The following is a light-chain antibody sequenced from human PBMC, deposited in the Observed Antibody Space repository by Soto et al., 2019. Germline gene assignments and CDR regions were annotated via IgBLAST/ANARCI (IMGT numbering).Light chain of an antibody. Sequence: EIVLTQSPLSLPVTPGEPASISCRSSQSLLLDNGNNHLDWYLQKPGQSPQLLMYLGSTRASGVPERISGSGSGTDFTLKLSRVEAEDGGLYYFMHGLQVPPTFGQGTRLEIK. CDR2: LGS. V-gene: IGKV2-28*01. J-gene: IGKJ5*01. CDR3: MHGLQVPPT. CDR1: QSLLLDNGNNH.